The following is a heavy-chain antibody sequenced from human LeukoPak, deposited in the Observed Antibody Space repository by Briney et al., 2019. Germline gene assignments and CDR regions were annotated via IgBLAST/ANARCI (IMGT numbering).Heavy chain of an antibody. CDR1: GFSFDDYA. D-gene: IGHD3-10*01. J-gene: IGHJ5*02. CDR2: ISWDGGNT. CDR3: AKGNSGSYFTWFDP. V-gene: IGHV3-43*02. Sequence: QPGGSLRLSCAGSGFSFDDYAMHWVRQAPGQGPGWVSAISWDGGNTIYADSVKGRFTISRDKTKNSLYLQMNSLRTEDTAFYYCAKGNSGSYFTWFDPWGQGTLVTVCS.